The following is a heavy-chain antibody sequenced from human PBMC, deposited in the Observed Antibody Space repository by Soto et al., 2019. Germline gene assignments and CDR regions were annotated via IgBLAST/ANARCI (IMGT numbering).Heavy chain of an antibody. CDR1: GGSFSGYY. CDR2: INHSGST. Sequence: SETLSLTCAVYGGSFSGYYWSWIRQPPGKGLEWIGEINHSGSTNYNPSLKSRVTISVDTSKNQFSLKPSSVTAADTAVYYCARGAPRSPYIAAAGTESDYWGQGTLVTVSS. D-gene: IGHD6-13*01. V-gene: IGHV4-34*01. CDR3: ARGAPRSPYIAAAGTESDY. J-gene: IGHJ4*02.